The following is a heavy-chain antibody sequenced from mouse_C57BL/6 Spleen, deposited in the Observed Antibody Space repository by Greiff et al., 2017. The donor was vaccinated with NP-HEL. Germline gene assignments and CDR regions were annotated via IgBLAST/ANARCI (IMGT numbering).Heavy chain of an antibody. D-gene: IGHD1-1*01. CDR3: TTGGSSYEWYFDV. Sequence: EVQLKESGAELVRPGASVKLSCTASGFNITDDYMHWVKQRPEQGLEWIGWIDPENGDTEYASKFQGKATITADTSSNTAYLQLSSLTSEDTAVYYCTTGGSSYEWYFDVWGTGTTVTVAS. CDR2: IDPENGDT. CDR1: GFNITDDY. V-gene: IGHV14-4*01. J-gene: IGHJ1*03.